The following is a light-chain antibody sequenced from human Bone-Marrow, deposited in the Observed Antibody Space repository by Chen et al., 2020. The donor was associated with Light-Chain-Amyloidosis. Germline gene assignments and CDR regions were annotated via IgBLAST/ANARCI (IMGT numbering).Light chain of an antibody. CDR1: DLPTKY. V-gene: IGLV3-25*03. J-gene: IGLJ2*01. Sequence: SYELTQPPSVSVSHGQTARITCSGDDLPTKYAYWYQQKPGQAPVLVIHRDTERPSGISERFSGSSSGTTATLTISGVQAEDAADYHCQSADSSGTYEVIFGGGTKLTVL. CDR2: RDT. CDR3: QSADSSGTYEVI.